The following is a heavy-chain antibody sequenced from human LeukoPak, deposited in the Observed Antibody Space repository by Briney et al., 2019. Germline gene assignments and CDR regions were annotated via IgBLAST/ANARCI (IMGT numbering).Heavy chain of an antibody. D-gene: IGHD3-10*01. V-gene: IGHV3-30*18. CDR3: AKGRYYGSGNSFAYFQH. CDR1: RFTFSSFG. J-gene: IGHJ1*01. Sequence: GGSLRLSCAASRFTFSSFGMHWVRQAPGKGPEWVAVISYYGSNKYYADSVKVRFTISRNNYKNTLYLKMNSLSAEDTAVYYCAKGRYYGSGNSFAYFQHWGQGTLVTVSS. CDR2: ISYYGSNK.